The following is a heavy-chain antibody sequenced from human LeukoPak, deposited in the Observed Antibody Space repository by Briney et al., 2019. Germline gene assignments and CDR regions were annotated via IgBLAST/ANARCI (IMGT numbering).Heavy chain of an antibody. CDR2: ISYDGSNK. J-gene: IGHJ6*03. V-gene: IGHV3-30-3*01. CDR1: GFTFSSYA. Sequence: GGSLRLSCAASGFTFSSYAMHWVRQAPGKGLEWVAVISYDGSNKYYADSVKGRFTISRDNSKHTLYLQVNSLRAEDTAVYYCAHSSSSFRGEASYYFYYMDVWGKGTTVTVSS. D-gene: IGHD6-6*01. CDR3: AHSSSSFRGEASYYFYYMDV.